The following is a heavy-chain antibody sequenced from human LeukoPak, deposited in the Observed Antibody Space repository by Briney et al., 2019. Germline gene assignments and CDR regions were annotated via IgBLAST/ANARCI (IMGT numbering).Heavy chain of an antibody. CDR3: ARGSYYYDSSGYYV. Sequence: SVKVSCKGCRYTFLSYFMHWVRQPRERGLEGMEIINPSGGSTSYAQKFQGRVTMTRDTSTSTVYMELSSLRSEDTAVYYCARGSYYYDSSGYYVWGQGTLVTVSS. CDR2: INPSGGST. D-gene: IGHD3-22*01. CDR1: RYTFLSYF. J-gene: IGHJ4*02. V-gene: IGHV1-46*01.